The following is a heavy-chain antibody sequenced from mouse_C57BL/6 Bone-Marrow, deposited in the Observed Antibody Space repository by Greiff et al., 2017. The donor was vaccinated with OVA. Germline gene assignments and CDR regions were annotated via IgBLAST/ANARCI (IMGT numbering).Heavy chain of an antibody. Sequence: EVKLVESGGGLVKPGGSLKLSCAASGFTFSSYAMSWVRQTPEKRLEWVATISDGGSYTYYPDNVKGRFTISRDNAKNNLYLQMSHLKSEDTAMYDCARVTAPITTFAYWGQGTLVTVSA. V-gene: IGHV5-4*03. D-gene: IGHD2-4*01. J-gene: IGHJ3*01. CDR1: GFTFSSYA. CDR2: ISDGGSYT. CDR3: ARVTAPITTFAY.